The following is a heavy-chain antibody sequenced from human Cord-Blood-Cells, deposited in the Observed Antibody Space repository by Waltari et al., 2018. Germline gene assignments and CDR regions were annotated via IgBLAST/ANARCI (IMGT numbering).Heavy chain of an antibody. CDR2: IYPSGST. CDR3: ARVPDWEAFDI. J-gene: IGHJ3*02. CDR1: GYSISSGYY. Sequence: QVQLQESGPGLVKPSEPLSLTCAVSGYSISSGYYWGWIRQPPGKGLEWIGSIYPSGSTYYNPSLKSRVTISVDTSKNQFSLKLSSVTAADTAVYYCARVPDWEAFDIWGQGTMVTVSS. V-gene: IGHV4-38-2*01. D-gene: IGHD1-26*01.